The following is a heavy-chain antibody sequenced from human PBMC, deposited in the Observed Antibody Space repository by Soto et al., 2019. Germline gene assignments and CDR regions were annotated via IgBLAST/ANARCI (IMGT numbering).Heavy chain of an antibody. Sequence: QLLLQESGPGLVKPSETLSLTCTVSGGSISSRSFYWGWIRQHPGKGLEWIGSIYYSGTTFYNPSLESRVTISVDMSKNQVALRVSSVNAADTAVYFCARLPFDYVWGTYHNSDYAFDIWGQGTTVTVSS. D-gene: IGHD3-16*02. CDR2: IYYSGTT. CDR1: GGSISSRSFY. V-gene: IGHV4-39*01. J-gene: IGHJ3*02. CDR3: ARLPFDYVWGTYHNSDYAFDI.